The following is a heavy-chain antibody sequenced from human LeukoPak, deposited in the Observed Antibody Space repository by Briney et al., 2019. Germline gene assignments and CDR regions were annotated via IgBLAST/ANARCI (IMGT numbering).Heavy chain of an antibody. Sequence: PGGSLRLPCAASGFTFRNYGMHWVRQAPGKGLEWVALISYDGTNKHYGNSVKGRFTISRDTPKNTVFLQMSSLRPEDTAVYYCAKGGDHTGSLDAFDMWGQGTKVTVSS. V-gene: IGHV3-30*18. CDR3: AKGGDHTGSLDAFDM. D-gene: IGHD2-8*02. CDR2: ISYDGTNK. J-gene: IGHJ3*02. CDR1: GFTFRNYG.